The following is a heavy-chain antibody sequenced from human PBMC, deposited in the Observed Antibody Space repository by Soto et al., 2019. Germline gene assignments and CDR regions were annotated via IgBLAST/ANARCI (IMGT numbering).Heavy chain of an antibody. Sequence: EVQLVESGGGLVKPGGSLRLSCAASGFTFSNAWMNWVRHAPGKGLEWVGRIKSKADDETTDYAGPVKGRFTISRDVSRNILYLQINSLKIGDTGVYFCSPRITILGGGPRSGGGQGTLGTVSS. CDR2: IKSKADDETT. D-gene: IGHD3-3*01. J-gene: IGHJ4*02. V-gene: IGHV3-15*07. CDR3: SPRITILGGGPRSG. CDR1: GFTFSNAW.